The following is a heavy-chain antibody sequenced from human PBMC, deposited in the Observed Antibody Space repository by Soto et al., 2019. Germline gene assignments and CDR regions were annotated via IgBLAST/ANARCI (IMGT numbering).Heavy chain of an antibody. CDR3: ARGAVAGGNYFDY. CDR1: GFTVSSNY. CDR2: IYNGDST. D-gene: IGHD6-19*01. J-gene: IGHJ4*02. Sequence: EVQLVETGGGLIQPGGSLRLSCAASGFTVSSNYMSWVRQAPGKGLEWVSVIYNGDSTYYADSVKGRFTISRDNSKNTQYLQMNSLRAEDTAVYYCARGAVAGGNYFDYWGQGTLVTVSS. V-gene: IGHV3-53*02.